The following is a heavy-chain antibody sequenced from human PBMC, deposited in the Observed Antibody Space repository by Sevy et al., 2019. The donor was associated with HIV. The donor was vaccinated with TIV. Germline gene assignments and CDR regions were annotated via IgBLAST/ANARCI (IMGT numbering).Heavy chain of an antibody. V-gene: IGHV3-21*01. CDR2: ISSSGVYE. D-gene: IGHD1-26*01. CDR1: GFSFNTYT. J-gene: IGHJ4*02. CDR3: ARVPDSGGRGRADY. Sequence: GSLILSCAASGFSFNTYTFYWVRQAPGEGLEWISSISSSGVYEYYADSVRGRFTISRDNAKNSLSLQMNGLRVEDTGVYYCARVPDSGGRGRADYWGQGTRVTVSS.